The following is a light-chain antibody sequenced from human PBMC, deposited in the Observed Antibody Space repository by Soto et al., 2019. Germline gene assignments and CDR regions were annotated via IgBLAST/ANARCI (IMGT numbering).Light chain of an antibody. V-gene: IGKV3-20*01. CDR3: RLYGGSHMFS. CDR1: ESISSSY. J-gene: IGKJ2*01. CDR2: AAS. Sequence: EIVLTQSPGTLSLSPGEGATLSCRASESISSSYLAWYQQRPGQSPRLLIYAASSRAAGIPDRFSGSGSGADFTLTISRLEPDDVAVYYCRLYGGSHMFSFGQGTKLQIK.